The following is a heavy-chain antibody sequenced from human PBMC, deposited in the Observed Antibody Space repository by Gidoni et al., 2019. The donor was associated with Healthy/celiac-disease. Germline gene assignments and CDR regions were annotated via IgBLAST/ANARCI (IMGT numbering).Heavy chain of an antibody. CDR1: GFTFSSYA. D-gene: IGHD3-3*01. CDR3: AKDITIFGVAPPFDAFDI. V-gene: IGHV3-23*01. CDR2: ISGSGGST. Sequence: EVQLLESGGGLVQPGGSLRLSCAASGFTFSSYAMSWVRQAPGKGLEWVSAISGSGGSTYYADSVKGRFTISRDNSKNTLYLQMNSLRAEDTAVYYCAKDITIFGVAPPFDAFDIWGQGTMVTVSS. J-gene: IGHJ3*02.